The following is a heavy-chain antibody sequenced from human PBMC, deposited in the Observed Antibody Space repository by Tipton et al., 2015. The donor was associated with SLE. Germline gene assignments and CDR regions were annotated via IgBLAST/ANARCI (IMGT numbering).Heavy chain of an antibody. V-gene: IGHV4-38-2*01. Sequence: TLSLTCAVSGYSISSGYYWGWIRQPPGKGLEWIGSIYHSGSTYYNPSLKSRVTISVDMSKNQFSLKLSSVTAADTAVYYCARGPDYYGSGSPGAFDIWGQGTMVTVSS. CDR2: IYHSGST. CDR3: ARGPDYYGSGSPGAFDI. J-gene: IGHJ3*02. D-gene: IGHD3-10*01. CDR1: GYSISSGYY.